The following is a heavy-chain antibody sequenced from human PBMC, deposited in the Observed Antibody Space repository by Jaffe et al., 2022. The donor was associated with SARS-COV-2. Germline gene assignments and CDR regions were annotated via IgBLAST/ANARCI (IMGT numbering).Heavy chain of an antibody. Sequence: EVQLVESGGGLVQPGGSLRLSCAASGFTFSIYTMNWVRQAPGKGLEWVSCISPGSNTIYYADSVKGRFTISRDNAKNSLYLQLNSLRDEDTAVYYCATAYGSSSGGWGQGSLVTVSS. CDR2: ISPGSNTI. J-gene: IGHJ4*02. CDR3: ATAYGSSSGG. D-gene: IGHD6-6*01. CDR1: GFTFSIYT. V-gene: IGHV3-48*02.